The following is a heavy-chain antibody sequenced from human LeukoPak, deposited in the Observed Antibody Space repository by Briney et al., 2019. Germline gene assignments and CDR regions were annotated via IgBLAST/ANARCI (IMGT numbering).Heavy chain of an antibody. Sequence: PWGSLSLSCVASGFTISHYWMTWVRQAPGKGLEWVANIEKDGGEKTYVDSVKGRFTISRDNAKNSIFLQMNSLRVEDMAIYYCVRDGGTDWYDPWGQGTLVCVSS. J-gene: IGHJ5*02. CDR2: IEKDGGEK. CDR3: VRDGGTDWYDP. V-gene: IGHV3-7*01. D-gene: IGHD3-16*01. CDR1: GFTISHYW.